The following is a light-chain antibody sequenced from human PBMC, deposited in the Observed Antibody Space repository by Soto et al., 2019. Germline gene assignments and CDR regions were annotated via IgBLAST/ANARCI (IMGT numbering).Light chain of an antibody. V-gene: IGKV3-11*01. Sequence: VLTQAPATLSLSPGERDTLSCRASQSIHTSLAWYQQKSGKPPRLVIYDSTLRANGVPDRFGGSRSGTEFTLTINSLEPEDFAVYYCQQRNVWPPITFGQGTRLEIK. CDR2: DST. CDR3: QQRNVWPPIT. J-gene: IGKJ5*01. CDR1: QSIHTS.